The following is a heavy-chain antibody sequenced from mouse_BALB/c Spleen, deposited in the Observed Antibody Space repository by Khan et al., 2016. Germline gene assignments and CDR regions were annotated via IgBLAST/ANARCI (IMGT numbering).Heavy chain of an antibody. CDR2: INPYNDGT. Sequence: IQLVQSGPELVKPGASVKMSCKASGYTFTSYVMHWVKQKPGQGLEWIGYINPYNDGTKYNEKFKGKATLTSDKSSSTAYMELSSLTSEDSAVYYCAIHRYDMGAMDYLGQGTSVTVSS. CDR3: AIHRYDMGAMDY. D-gene: IGHD2-14*01. J-gene: IGHJ4*01. CDR1: GYTFTSYV. V-gene: IGHV1S136*01.